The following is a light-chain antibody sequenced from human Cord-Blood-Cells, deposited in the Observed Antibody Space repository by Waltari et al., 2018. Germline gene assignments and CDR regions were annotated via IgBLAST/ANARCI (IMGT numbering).Light chain of an antibody. V-gene: IGKV3-15*01. CDR3: QQENNWPPWT. CDR1: QSVSSN. CDR2: GAS. J-gene: IGKJ1*01. Sequence: EIVMTQSPATLSVSPGERATLSCRASQSVSSNLAWYQQKPGQAPRLLIYGASTRATGSPARFSGSGSGREFTLTISSLQSEDFAVYYCQQENNWPPWTFGQGTKVEIK.